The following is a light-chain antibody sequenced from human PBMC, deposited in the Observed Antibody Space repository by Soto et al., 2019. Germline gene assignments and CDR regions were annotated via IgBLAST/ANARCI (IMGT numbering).Light chain of an antibody. CDR2: DTS. CDR3: LLSYSGARGV. V-gene: IGLV7-46*01. Sequence: QAVVTQEPSLTVSPGGTVTLTCGSSTGAVTSGHYPYWFQQKPGQAPRTLIYDTSNKHSWTPARFSGSLLGGKAALILSGAQPEDEADYYCLLSYSGARGVFGGGTKLTVL. CDR1: TGAVTSGHY. J-gene: IGLJ3*02.